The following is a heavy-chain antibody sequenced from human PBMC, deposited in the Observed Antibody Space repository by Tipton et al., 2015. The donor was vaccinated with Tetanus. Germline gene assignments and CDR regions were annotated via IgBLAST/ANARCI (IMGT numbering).Heavy chain of an antibody. J-gene: IGHJ4*02. D-gene: IGHD2-2*01. CDR1: GGSVNSDDYY. Sequence: TLSLTCTVSGGSVNSDDYYWTWIRQHPGKGLDWIGYIFHTGGADYNPSLKSRATISIDTSKNQFSLKLSSVTAADTAVYYCAREVPAAGHFDSWGQGTLVTVSP. CDR3: AREVPAAGHFDS. V-gene: IGHV4-31*03. CDR2: IFHTGGA.